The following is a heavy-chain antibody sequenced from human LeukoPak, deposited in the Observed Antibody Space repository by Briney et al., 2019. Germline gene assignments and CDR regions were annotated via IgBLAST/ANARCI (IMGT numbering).Heavy chain of an antibody. CDR2: IKSKTDGGTT. Sequence: GGSLRLSCAASGFTFSNAWMSWVRQAPGEGLEWVGHIKSKTDGGTTDYAAPVKGRFTISRDDSKNTLSLQMNSLKTEDTAVYYCTTDRQWLVRPPYYYYMDVWGKGTTVTVSS. CDR3: TTDRQWLVRPPYYYYMDV. J-gene: IGHJ6*03. V-gene: IGHV3-15*01. D-gene: IGHD6-19*01. CDR1: GFTFSNAW.